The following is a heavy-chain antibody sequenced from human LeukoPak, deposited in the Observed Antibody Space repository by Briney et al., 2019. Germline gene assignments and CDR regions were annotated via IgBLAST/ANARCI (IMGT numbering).Heavy chain of an antibody. CDR2: IYYSGST. CDR3: ARHVEHDYDFWSGLRTYYFDY. CDR1: GGSISSSSYY. D-gene: IGHD3-3*01. J-gene: IGHJ4*02. V-gene: IGHV4-39*01. Sequence: SETLSLTCTVSGGSISSSSYYWGWIRQPPGNGMEWIGSIYYSGSTYYNPSLKSRVTISVDTSKNQFSLKLSSVTAADTAVYYCARHVEHDYDFWSGLRTYYFDYWGQGTLVTVSS.